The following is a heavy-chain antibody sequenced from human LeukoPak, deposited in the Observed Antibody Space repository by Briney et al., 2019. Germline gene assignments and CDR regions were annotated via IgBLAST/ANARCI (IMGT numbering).Heavy chain of an antibody. D-gene: IGHD3-10*01. J-gene: IGHJ4*02. CDR2: IRYDGSSK. CDR3: AKDPLRFGELQLIDY. CDR1: GFTFSSYG. V-gene: IGHV3-30*02. Sequence: GGSLRLSCAASGFTFSSYGMHWVRQAPGKGLEWVAFIRYDGSSKYYADSVKGRFTISRDNSKNTLYLQMNSLRAEDTAVYYCAKDPLRFGELQLIDYWGQGTLVTVSS.